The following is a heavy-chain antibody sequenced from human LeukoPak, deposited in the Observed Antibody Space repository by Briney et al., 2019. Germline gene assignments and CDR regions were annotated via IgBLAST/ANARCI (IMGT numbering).Heavy chain of an antibody. CDR3: AKDFLSGSPRYYFDY. D-gene: IGHD1-26*01. Sequence: ASVKVSCKASGGTFSSYAISWVRQAPGQGLEWMGGIIPIFGTANYAQKFQGRVTITADESTSTAYMELSSLRSEDTAVYYCAKDFLSGSPRYYFDYWGQGTLVTVSS. V-gene: IGHV1-69*13. J-gene: IGHJ4*02. CDR1: GGTFSSYA. CDR2: IIPIFGTA.